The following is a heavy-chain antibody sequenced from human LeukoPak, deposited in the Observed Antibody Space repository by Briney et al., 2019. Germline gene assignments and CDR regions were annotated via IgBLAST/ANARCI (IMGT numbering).Heavy chain of an antibody. D-gene: IGHD6-19*01. J-gene: IGHJ6*02. CDR2: IGGSGGST. CDR1: GFTFSSYA. CDR3: AKDGGSSGSRFFYYYYGMDV. V-gene: IGHV3-23*01. Sequence: GGSLRLSCAASGFTFSSYAMSWVRQAPGKGREWVSAIGGSGGSTYYADSVKGRFTISGDNSKNTLYLQMNSLRAEDTAVYYCAKDGGSSGSRFFYYYYGMDVWGQGTTVTVSS.